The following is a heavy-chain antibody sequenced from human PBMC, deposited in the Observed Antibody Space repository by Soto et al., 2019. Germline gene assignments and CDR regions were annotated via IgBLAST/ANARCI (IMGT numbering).Heavy chain of an antibody. V-gene: IGHV3-30-3*01. Sequence: GGSLRLSCAASGFTFSSYAMHWVRQAPGKGLEWVAVISYDGSNKYYADSVKGRFTISRDNSKNTLYLQMNSLRAEDTAVYYCARGWRFYGPPVAFDIWGQGTMVTVSS. J-gene: IGHJ3*02. CDR1: GFTFSSYA. CDR2: ISYDGSNK. D-gene: IGHD3-10*01. CDR3: ARGWRFYGPPVAFDI.